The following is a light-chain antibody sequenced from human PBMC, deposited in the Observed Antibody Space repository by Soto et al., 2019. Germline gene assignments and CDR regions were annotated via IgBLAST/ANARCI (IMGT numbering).Light chain of an antibody. CDR3: QAWDSSTAV. J-gene: IGLJ1*01. CDR1: KLGDKY. CDR2: QDS. Sequence: SSELTQPPSVSVSPGQTASITCSGDKLGDKYACWYQQKPGQSPVLVIYQDSKRPSGIPERFSGSNSGNTATLTISGTQAMDEADYYCQAWDSSTAVFGTGTKLTVL. V-gene: IGLV3-1*01.